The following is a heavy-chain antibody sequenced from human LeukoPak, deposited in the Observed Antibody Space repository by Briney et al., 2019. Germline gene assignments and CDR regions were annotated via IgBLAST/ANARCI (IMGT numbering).Heavy chain of an antibody. CDR2: IYYSGST. CDR1: GGSISSGGYY. CDR3: AGYRYDFWSGFKRPYYFDY. J-gene: IGHJ4*02. Sequence: ASETLSLTCTVSGGSISSGGYYWSWIRQHPGKGLEWIGYIYYSGSTYYNPSLKSRVTISVDTSKNQFSLKLSSVTAADTAVYYCAGYRYDFWSGFKRPYYFDYWGQGTLVTVSS. V-gene: IGHV4-31*03. D-gene: IGHD3-3*01.